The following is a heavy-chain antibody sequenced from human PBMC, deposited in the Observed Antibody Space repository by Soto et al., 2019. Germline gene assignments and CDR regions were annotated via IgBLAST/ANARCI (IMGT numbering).Heavy chain of an antibody. CDR2: IFYTGST. CDR1: GGSISRYF. D-gene: IGHD2-21*01. CDR3: AHFSDLEWFDP. V-gene: IGHV4-59*01. Sequence: LSLTCTVSGGSISRYFWSWIRQSPGKGLEWIGYIFYTGSTTYNPSLKSRVTISIDTSKNQFSLKLSSLTAADTAVYYCAHFSDLEWFDPWGQGTLVTVSS. J-gene: IGHJ5*02.